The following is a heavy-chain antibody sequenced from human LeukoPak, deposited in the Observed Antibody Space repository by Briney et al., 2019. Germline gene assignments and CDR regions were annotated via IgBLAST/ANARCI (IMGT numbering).Heavy chain of an antibody. CDR2: IYPGDSDT. Sequence: GESLKISCKGSGYSFTGYWIAWVRQMPGKGLEWMGIIYPGDSDTRYSPSFQGQVTISADKSISTAYLQWSSLKASDTAMYYCARQGFWSGFHYYYYMDVWGKGTTVTVSS. CDR3: ARQGFWSGFHYYYYMDV. CDR1: GYSFTGYW. V-gene: IGHV5-51*01. J-gene: IGHJ6*03. D-gene: IGHD3-3*01.